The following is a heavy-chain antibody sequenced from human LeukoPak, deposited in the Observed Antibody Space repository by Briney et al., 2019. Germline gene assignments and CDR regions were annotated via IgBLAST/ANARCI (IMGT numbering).Heavy chain of an antibody. CDR1: GYTFTFYG. Sequence: ASVKVSCKASGYTFTFYGINWVRQAPGQGLEWMGWISPYTGNTNHAQRLQGRVTLTAETSTRIVNMELRSLRSDDTAVYYCARDTVMDSNDNHGMDVWGQGTTVTVSS. V-gene: IGHV1-18*01. D-gene: IGHD4-11*01. CDR3: ARDTVMDSNDNHGMDV. CDR2: ISPYTGNT. J-gene: IGHJ6*02.